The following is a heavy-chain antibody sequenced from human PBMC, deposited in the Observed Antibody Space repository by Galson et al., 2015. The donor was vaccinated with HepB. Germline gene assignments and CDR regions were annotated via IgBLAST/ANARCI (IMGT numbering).Heavy chain of an antibody. V-gene: IGHV3-21*01. CDR1: GFTFSSYS. CDR2: ISSSSSYI. J-gene: IGHJ6*02. Sequence: SLRLSCAASGFTFSSYSMNWVRQAPGKGLEWVASISSSSSYIYYADSVKGRFTISRDNAKNSLYLQMNSLRAEDTAVYYCAKDIPERARPDYFSYGMDVWGQGTTVTVSS. CDR3: AKDIPERARPDYFSYGMDV. D-gene: IGHD2/OR15-2a*01.